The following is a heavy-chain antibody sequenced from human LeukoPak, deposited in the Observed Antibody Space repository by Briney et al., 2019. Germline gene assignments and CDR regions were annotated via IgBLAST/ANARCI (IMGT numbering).Heavy chain of an antibody. CDR1: GDSFSGYY. V-gene: IGHV4-34*01. CDR3: ARRFRLLDY. D-gene: IGHD3-16*01. Sequence: SETLSLTCAVFGDSFSGYYWSWIRQPPGKGLEWIGEINQSGSTNYNASLKSRVTMSVDTSKNQFSLKLTAVTAADTAVYCCARRFRLLDYWGRGTLVTVSS. J-gene: IGHJ4*02. CDR2: INQSGST.